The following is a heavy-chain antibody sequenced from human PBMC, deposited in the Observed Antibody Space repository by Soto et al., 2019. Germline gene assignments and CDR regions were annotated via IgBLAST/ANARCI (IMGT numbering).Heavy chain of an antibody. J-gene: IGHJ6*02. CDR2: IWYDGSNK. D-gene: IGHD2-15*01. V-gene: IGHV3-33*01. CDR1: GFTFSSCG. Sequence: PGGSLRLSCAASGFTFSSCGMHWVRQAPGKGLEWVAVIWYDGSNKYYADSVKGRFTISRDNSKNTLYLQMNSLRAEDTAVYYCARGPDIVVVVSHYGMDVWGQGTTVTVSS. CDR3: ARGPDIVVVVSHYGMDV.